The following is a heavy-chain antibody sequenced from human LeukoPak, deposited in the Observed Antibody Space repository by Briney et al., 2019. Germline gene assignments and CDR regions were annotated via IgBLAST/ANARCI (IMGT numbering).Heavy chain of an antibody. D-gene: IGHD7-27*01. CDR3: ARDLKLGIYDY. V-gene: IGHV3-11*01. CDR1: AFTFRDYY. J-gene: IGHJ4*02. CDR2: ISTNGGAK. Sequence: GGSLRLSCAASAFTFRDYYMSWIRQAPGKGLEWISYISTNGGAKYYADSVKGRFTISRDNTENSLFLQMDSLRSEDTAVYYCARDLKLGIYDYWGQGTLVTVSS.